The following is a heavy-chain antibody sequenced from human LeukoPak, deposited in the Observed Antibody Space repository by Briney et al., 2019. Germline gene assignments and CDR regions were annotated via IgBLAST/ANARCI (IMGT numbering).Heavy chain of an antibody. CDR2: INHSGST. V-gene: IGHV4-34*01. J-gene: IGHJ4*02. CDR1: GGSFSGYY. Sequence: SETLSLTCAVYGGSFSGYYWSWIRQPPGKGLEWIGEINHSGSTNYNPSLKSRVTISVDTSKNQFSLKLSSVTAADTAVYYCAREGPHDFWSGYPPFDYWGQGTLVTVSS. CDR3: AREGPHDFWSGYPPFDY. D-gene: IGHD3-3*01.